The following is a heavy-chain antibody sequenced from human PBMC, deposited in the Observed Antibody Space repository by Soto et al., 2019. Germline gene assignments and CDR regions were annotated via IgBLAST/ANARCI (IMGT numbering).Heavy chain of an antibody. Sequence: SGPTLVNPTETLTLTCSFSGFSFSIAGVGVGWIRQPPGKALEWLALIYWDDDKRYNPSLQSRLTVTKDTSKNQVVLTMTNMDAVHSATYYCAGRAPGEEDWFDSWGTGTQVTVSS. CDR3: AGRAPGEEDWFDS. D-gene: IGHD2-21*01. J-gene: IGHJ5*01. CDR1: GFSFSIAGVG. CDR2: IYWDDDK. V-gene: IGHV2-5*02.